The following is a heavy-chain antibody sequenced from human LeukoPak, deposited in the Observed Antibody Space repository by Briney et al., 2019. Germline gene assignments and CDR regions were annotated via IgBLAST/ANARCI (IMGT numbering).Heavy chain of an antibody. CDR2: IYYSGST. Sequence: PSETLSLTCTVSGGAISNSSYYWGWIRQPPGKGLEWIGTIYYSGSTYYNPSLKSRVTISVDTSKSQFSLKLSSVTAADTAVYYCARQDCSGGTCYPNYYYYYMDVWGKGTTVTISS. V-gene: IGHV4-39*01. CDR3: ARQDCSGGTCYPNYYYYYMDV. D-gene: IGHD2-15*01. CDR1: GGAISNSSYY. J-gene: IGHJ6*03.